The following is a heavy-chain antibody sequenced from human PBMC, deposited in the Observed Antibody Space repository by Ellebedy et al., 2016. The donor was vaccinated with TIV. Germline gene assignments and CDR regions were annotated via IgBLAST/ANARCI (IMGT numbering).Heavy chain of an antibody. J-gene: IGHJ4*02. CDR2: IRQDGSEK. V-gene: IGHV3-7*01. CDR1: GFTFSAYW. CDR3: ARDKIVGATYFDY. D-gene: IGHD1-26*01. Sequence: GGSLRLSXAASGFTFSAYWMHWVRQAPGKGLEWVANIRQDGSEKYYVDSVKGRFTISRDNAKNSLYLQMNSLRAKDTAVYYCARDKIVGATYFDYWGQGTLVTVSS.